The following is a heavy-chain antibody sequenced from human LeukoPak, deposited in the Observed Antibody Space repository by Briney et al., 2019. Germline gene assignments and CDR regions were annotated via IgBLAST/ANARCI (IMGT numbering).Heavy chain of an antibody. J-gene: IGHJ4*02. CDR3: AKDPKLWFGESPFDY. Sequence: GGPLRLSCAASGFTFSSYAMSWVRQAPGKGLEWVSAISGSGGSTYYADSVKGRFTISRDNSKNTLYLQMNSLRAEDTAVYYCAKDPKLWFGESPFDYWGQGTLVTVSS. D-gene: IGHD3-10*01. CDR1: GFTFSSYA. CDR2: ISGSGGST. V-gene: IGHV3-23*01.